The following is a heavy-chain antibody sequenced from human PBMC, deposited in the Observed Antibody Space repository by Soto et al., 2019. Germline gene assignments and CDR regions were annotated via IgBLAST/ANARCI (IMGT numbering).Heavy chain of an antibody. CDR2: IYYSGST. CDR3: ARAIAAAVSLYYYYHGMDV. Sequence: SETLSLTCTVSGGSISTYYWSWIRQPPGKGLEWIGYIYYSGSTSYNPSLKSRVTISLDTSKNRFSLKLTSVTAADTAVYYCARAIAAAVSLYYYYHGMDVWGQGTTVTVSS. J-gene: IGHJ6*02. V-gene: IGHV4-59*08. CDR1: GGSISTYY. D-gene: IGHD6-13*01.